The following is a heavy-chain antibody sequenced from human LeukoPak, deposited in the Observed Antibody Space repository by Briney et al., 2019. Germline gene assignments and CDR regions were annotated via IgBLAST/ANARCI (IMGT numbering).Heavy chain of an antibody. Sequence: SPTLSLTCAISGDSVSSNSAAWNWIRQSPSRGLEWLGRTYYRSKWYNDYPLSVKSRITINPDTSKNQFSLHLNSMTPEDTAVYYCARGVTVVGYYFDYWGQGTLVTVSS. D-gene: IGHD6-19*01. CDR3: ARGVTVVGYYFDY. J-gene: IGHJ4*02. V-gene: IGHV6-1*01. CDR1: GDSVSSNSAA. CDR2: TYYRSKWYN.